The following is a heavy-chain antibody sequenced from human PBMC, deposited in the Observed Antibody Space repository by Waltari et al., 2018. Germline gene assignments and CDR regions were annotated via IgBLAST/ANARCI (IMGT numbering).Heavy chain of an antibody. CDR2: IYYSGST. CDR1: GGSISSYY. CDR3: ARDHGGYCSSTSCYTNYYYYMDV. V-gene: IGHV4-59*01. D-gene: IGHD2-2*02. J-gene: IGHJ6*03. Sequence: QVQLQESGPGLVKPSETLSLTCTVSGGSISSYYWSWIRQPPGKGLEWIGYIYYSGSTNYNPSLKSRVTISVDTSKNQFSLKLSSVTAADTAVYYCARDHGGYCSSTSCYTNYYYYMDVWGKGTTVTISS.